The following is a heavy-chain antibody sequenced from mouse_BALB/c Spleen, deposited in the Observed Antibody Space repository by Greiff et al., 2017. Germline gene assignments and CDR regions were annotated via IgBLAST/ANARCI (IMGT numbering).Heavy chain of an antibody. J-gene: IGHJ3*01. CDR1: GFSLTGYG. CDR2: IWGEGST. V-gene: IGHV2-6-7*01. CDR3: AREGTGTAWCAY. D-gene: IGHD4-1*01. Sequence: VQLQQSGPGLVAPSQSLSITCTVSGFSLTGYGVNWVRQPPGKGLEWLGMIWGEGSTDYNSALKSRLSIRKDDSKSQVFLKMNSLQTDDTARYYCAREGTGTAWCAYWGQGTLVTVSA.